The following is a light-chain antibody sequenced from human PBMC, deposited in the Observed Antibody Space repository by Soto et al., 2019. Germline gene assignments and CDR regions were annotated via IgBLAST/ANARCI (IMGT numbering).Light chain of an antibody. Sequence: EIVMTQSPATLSVSPGERATLSCRASRSVSSNLAWYQQKPGQAPRLLIYDASTRATGIAARFSGSGSGTEFTLTISSLQSEDVAVYYCQQYNNWPLWTFGQGTKVEIK. CDR2: DAS. CDR3: QQYNNWPLWT. CDR1: RSVSSN. V-gene: IGKV3-15*01. J-gene: IGKJ1*01.